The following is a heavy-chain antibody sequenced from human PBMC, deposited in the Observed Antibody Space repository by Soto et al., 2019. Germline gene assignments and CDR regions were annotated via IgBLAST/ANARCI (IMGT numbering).Heavy chain of an antibody. CDR2: ISSSSSTI. Sequence: EVQLVESGGGFVQPGGSLRLSCAASGFTFSNSGMNWVRQAPGKGLEWVAYISSSSSTIRYADSVNGRFTISRDNAKNSLFLQMNSLRDEDTAVYYCARDRGGAGATDYWGQGTLVTVSS. V-gene: IGHV3-48*02. CDR1: GFTFSNSG. CDR3: ARDRGGAGATDY. D-gene: IGHD1-26*01. J-gene: IGHJ4*02.